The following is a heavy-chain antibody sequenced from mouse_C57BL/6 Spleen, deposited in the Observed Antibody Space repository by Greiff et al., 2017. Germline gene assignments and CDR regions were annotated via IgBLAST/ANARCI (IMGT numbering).Heavy chain of an antibody. CDR3: AAHWDHFAY. CDR2: IYPRSGNT. D-gene: IGHD4-1*01. V-gene: IGHV1-81*01. J-gene: IGHJ3*01. CDR1: GYTFTSYG. Sequence: QVQLQQSGAELARPGASVKLSCKASGYTFTSYGISWVKQRTGQGLEWIGEIYPRSGNTYYNEKFKGKATLAADKSSSTAYMELRSLTSEDSAVYFCAAHWDHFAYWGQGTLVTVSA.